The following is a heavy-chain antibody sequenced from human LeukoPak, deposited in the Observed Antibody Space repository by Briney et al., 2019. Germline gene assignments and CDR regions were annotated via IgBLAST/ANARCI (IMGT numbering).Heavy chain of an antibody. CDR1: GFTFSSYG. CDR3: AKTGSVRGSY. Sequence: GGSLRLSCAASGFTFSSYGVSWVRQAPGKGLEWVSSISSSGGNTYYADSVKGRFTISRDNSKNTLYLQMNSLRAKDTAVYYCAKTGSVRGSYWGQGTLVTVSS. V-gene: IGHV3-23*01. D-gene: IGHD3-10*01. CDR2: ISSSGGNT. J-gene: IGHJ4*02.